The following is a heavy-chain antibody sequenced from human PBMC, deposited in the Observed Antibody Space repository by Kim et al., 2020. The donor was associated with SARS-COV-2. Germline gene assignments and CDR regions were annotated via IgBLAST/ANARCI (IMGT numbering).Heavy chain of an antibody. CDR2: IIPILGIT. Sequence: SVKVSCKASGGTFSSYAINWVRQAPGQGLEWMVRIIPILGITNYAQKFQGRVTITADKSTSTAYMELSSLRSEDTAVYYCARASSSYDSGGYYFDYWGQ. CDR1: GGTFSSYA. D-gene: IGHD3-22*01. V-gene: IGHV1-69*04. J-gene: IGHJ4*02. CDR3: ARASSSYDSGGYYFDY.